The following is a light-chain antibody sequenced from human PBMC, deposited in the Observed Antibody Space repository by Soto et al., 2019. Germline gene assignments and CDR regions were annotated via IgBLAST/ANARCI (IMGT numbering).Light chain of an antibody. CDR3: GSFTSRFTFV. J-gene: IGLJ1*01. CDR2: EVT. V-gene: IGLV2-14*01. CDR1: RSDVGAYNY. Sequence: QSVLTQPASVSGSPGQSIAFSCTGTRSDVGAYNYVSWYQQRPAQAPRLMISEVTYRPSGVSDRFSGSNSGNTASMTISGHEAEDEADYYCGSFTSRFTFVFGTGTKVTGL.